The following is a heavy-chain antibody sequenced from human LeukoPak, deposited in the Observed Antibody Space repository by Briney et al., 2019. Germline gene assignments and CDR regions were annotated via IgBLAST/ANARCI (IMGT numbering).Heavy chain of an antibody. CDR1: GYTFSSYC. J-gene: IGHJ5*01. V-gene: IGHV1-18*01. D-gene: IGHD5-12*01. Sequence: ALLKVSCKASGYTFSSYCISWVRQAPGQGLEWMGWISAYNGNTNFAQEFQGRVTMTTDTSTSTASMELRSLRSDDTAVYYCARDQGIYNHRIIDSWGQGTLVTVSS. CDR2: ISAYNGNT. CDR3: ARDQGIYNHRIIDS.